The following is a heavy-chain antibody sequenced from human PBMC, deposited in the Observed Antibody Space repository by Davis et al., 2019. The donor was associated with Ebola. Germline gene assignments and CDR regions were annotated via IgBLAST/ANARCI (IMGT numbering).Heavy chain of an antibody. D-gene: IGHD3-3*01. Sequence: GGSLRLSCAASGFTFSDYYMSWIRQAPGKGLEWVSYISSSGSTINYADSVRGRFTISRDNAQNSLYLQMNSLRAEDTAVYYCARDSFVILEWSEYYFDYWGQGTLVTVSS. CDR1: GFTFSDYY. V-gene: IGHV3-11*01. CDR3: ARDSFVILEWSEYYFDY. J-gene: IGHJ4*02. CDR2: ISSSGSTI.